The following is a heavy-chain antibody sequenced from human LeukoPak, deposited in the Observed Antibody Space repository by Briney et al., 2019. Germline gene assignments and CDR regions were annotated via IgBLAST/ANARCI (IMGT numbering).Heavy chain of an antibody. CDR1: GYTFTGYY. CDR3: AGLVGATMFDY. D-gene: IGHD1-26*01. Sequence: ASVKVSCKASGYTFTGYYMHWVRQAPGRGLEWMGWINPNSGGTNYAQKFQGRVTMTRDTSISTAYMELSRLRSDDTDVYYCAGLVGATMFDYWGQGTLVTVSS. V-gene: IGHV1-2*02. CDR2: INPNSGGT. J-gene: IGHJ4*02.